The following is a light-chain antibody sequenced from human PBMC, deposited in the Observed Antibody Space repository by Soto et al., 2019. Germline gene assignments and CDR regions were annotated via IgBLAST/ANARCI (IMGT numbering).Light chain of an antibody. J-gene: IGLJ2*01. CDR3: SSYTSSNSVV. V-gene: IGLV2-18*02. Sequence: QSALTQPPSVSGSPGQSVTISCTGTSTDVGSYNRVSWYQQSPGTAPKLMIYEVSYRPSGVPDRFSGSKSGNTASLTISGLQAEDEADYYCSSYTSSNSVVFGGGTKVTVI. CDR1: STDVGSYNR. CDR2: EVS.